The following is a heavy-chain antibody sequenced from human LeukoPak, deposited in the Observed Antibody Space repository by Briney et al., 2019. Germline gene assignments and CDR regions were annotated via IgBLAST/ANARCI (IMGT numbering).Heavy chain of an antibody. J-gene: IGHJ4*02. D-gene: IGHD3-10*01. CDR2: IYYSGST. V-gene: IGHV4-39*01. CDR1: GGPISSISYY. CDR3: AKVAKYYYGPETYFFFEH. Sequence: SETLSLTCTVSGGPISSISYYWGWIRQPPGKGLEWIGSIYYSGSTYYNPSLKSRVTISVDTSKNQFSLKLSSVTAADTAVYYCAKVAKYYYGPETYFFFEHWGQGTLVTVPS.